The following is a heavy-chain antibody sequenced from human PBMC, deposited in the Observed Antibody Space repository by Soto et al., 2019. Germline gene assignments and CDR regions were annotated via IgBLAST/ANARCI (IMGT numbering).Heavy chain of an antibody. J-gene: IGHJ4*02. CDR2: ISSSDTI. D-gene: IGHD3-22*01. Sequence: PGGSLRLSCAASGFTFSDYYMSWIRQAPGRGLEWVSYISSSDTIYYADSVKGRFTISRDNAKNSLYLQMNRLRAEDTAMYYCERDLGYYASSGYFDSWGQGTLVTVSS. CDR1: GFTFSDYY. V-gene: IGHV3-11*01. CDR3: ERDLGYYASSGYFDS.